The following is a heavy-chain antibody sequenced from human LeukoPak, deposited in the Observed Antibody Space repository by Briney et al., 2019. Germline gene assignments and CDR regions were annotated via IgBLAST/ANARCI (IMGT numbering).Heavy chain of an antibody. Sequence: SVKVSCKASGGTFSSYAISWVRQAPGQGLEWMGRIIPILGIANYAQKFQGRVTITADKSTSTAYMELSSLRSEDTAVYYCARDATPYYDFWSGSLSWGQGTLVTVSS. CDR2: IIPILGIA. V-gene: IGHV1-69*04. J-gene: IGHJ5*02. D-gene: IGHD3-3*01. CDR3: ARDATPYYDFWSGSLS. CDR1: GGTFSSYA.